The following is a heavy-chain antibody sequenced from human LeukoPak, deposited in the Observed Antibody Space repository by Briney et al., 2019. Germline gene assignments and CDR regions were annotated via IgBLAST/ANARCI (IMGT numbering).Heavy chain of an antibody. V-gene: IGHV3-7*01. CDR1: GFSFSTYW. CDR3: AGHTNY. Sequence: GGSLRLSCAASGFSFSTYWMSWVRQAPGKGLEWVANIKQDGSEGYYVDSVRGRFTISRDNTKNSLYLQMNSLRVEDTAVYYCAGHTNYWGQGTLVTVSS. D-gene: IGHD1-1*01. CDR2: IKQDGSEG. J-gene: IGHJ4*02.